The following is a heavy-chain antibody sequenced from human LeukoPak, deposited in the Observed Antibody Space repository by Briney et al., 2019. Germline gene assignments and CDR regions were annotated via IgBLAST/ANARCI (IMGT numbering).Heavy chain of an antibody. V-gene: IGHV4-39*07. CDR3: ARVRVGARRLDAFDI. CDR1: GGSISSSSYY. CDR2: IYYSGST. Sequence: PSETLSLTCTVSGGSISSSSYYWGWIRQPPGKGLEWIGSIYYSGSTYYNPSLKSRVTISVDTSKNLFSLKLSSVTAADTAVYYCARVRVGARRLDAFDIWGQGTMVTVSS. D-gene: IGHD1-26*01. J-gene: IGHJ3*02.